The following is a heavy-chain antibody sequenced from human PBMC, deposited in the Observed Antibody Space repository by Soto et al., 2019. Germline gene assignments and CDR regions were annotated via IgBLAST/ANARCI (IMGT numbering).Heavy chain of an antibody. CDR3: AAAVPAEYVFPYYYMDV. CDR2: TYYRSKWYN. J-gene: IGHJ6*03. CDR1: GDSVSSNSAA. V-gene: IGHV6-1*01. Sequence: SQTLSLTCAISGDSVSSNSAAWNWIRQSPSRGLEWLGRTYYRSKWYNDYAVSVKSRITINPDTSKNQFSLQLNSVTPEDTAVYYCAAAVPAEYVFPYYYMDVWGKGTTVTV. D-gene: IGHD3-16*01.